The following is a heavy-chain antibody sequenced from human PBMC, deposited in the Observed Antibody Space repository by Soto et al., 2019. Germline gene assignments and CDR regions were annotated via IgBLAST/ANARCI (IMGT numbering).Heavy chain of an antibody. CDR3: ARGGGLTPNFDY. CDR2: AHSSGNS. V-gene: IGHV4-59*01. Sequence: SETLSLTCTVSGGSISSYYWSWIRQPPGKGLEWIGYAHSSGNSNYNPSLKSRVTASADTSKNRFSLRLNSVTAADTAVYYCARGGGLTPNFDYWGQGTLVTVSS. J-gene: IGHJ4*02. CDR1: GGSISSYY. D-gene: IGHD2-15*01.